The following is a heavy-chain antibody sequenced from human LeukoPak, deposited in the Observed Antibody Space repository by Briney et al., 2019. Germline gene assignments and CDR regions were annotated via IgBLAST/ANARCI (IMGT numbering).Heavy chain of an antibody. CDR2: INHSGST. J-gene: IGHJ5*02. Sequence: YPSETLSLTCAVYGGSFSGYYWSWIRQPPGRGLEWIGEINHSGSTNYNPSLKSRVTISVDTSKNQFSLKLSSVTAADTAVYYCARRRIRYCSGGSCYKNWFDPWGQGTLVTVSS. CDR1: GGSFSGYY. CDR3: ARRRIRYCSGGSCYKNWFDP. D-gene: IGHD2-15*01. V-gene: IGHV4-34*01.